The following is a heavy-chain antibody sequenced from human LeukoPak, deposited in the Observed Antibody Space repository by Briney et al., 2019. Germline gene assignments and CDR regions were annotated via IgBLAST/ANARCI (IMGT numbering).Heavy chain of an antibody. CDR2: ISAYNGNT. Sequence: GASVKVSCKASGYIFISYGISWVRQAPGQGLEWMGWISAYNGNTKYAQKLQGRVTMTTDTSTSTAYMALRSLRSDDTAVYYCARDVRGIVGMDYFDYWGQGTLVTVSS. CDR1: GYIFISYG. CDR3: ARDVRGIVGMDYFDY. J-gene: IGHJ4*02. D-gene: IGHD3-22*01. V-gene: IGHV1-18*01.